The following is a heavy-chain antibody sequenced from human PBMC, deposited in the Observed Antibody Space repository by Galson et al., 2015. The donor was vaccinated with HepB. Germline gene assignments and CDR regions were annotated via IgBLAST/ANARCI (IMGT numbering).Heavy chain of an antibody. D-gene: IGHD1-26*01. J-gene: IGHJ6*02. V-gene: IGHV3-30-3*01. Sequence: SLRLSCAASGFTFSIYAMHWVRQAPGKGLEWVALIPYDGSSQYYADSVRGRFTISRDNSKNTLYPQMDSLRPEDTAVYYCAKDGILGTTTQSKGMDVWGQGTTVTVSS. CDR3: AKDGILGTTTQSKGMDV. CDR2: IPYDGSSQ. CDR1: GFTFSIYA.